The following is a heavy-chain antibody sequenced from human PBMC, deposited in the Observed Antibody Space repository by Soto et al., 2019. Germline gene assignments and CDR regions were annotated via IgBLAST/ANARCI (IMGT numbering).Heavy chain of an antibody. CDR3: AREGVHNYTEYYFDY. D-gene: IGHD3-10*01. CDR1: GFTFSYYP. J-gene: IGHJ4*02. CDR2: ISGIKNYI. V-gene: IGHV3-21*06. Sequence: EVQLVESGVGLVNPGGSLTLSCAASGFTFSYYPLHWVRRAPGKGLEWVSSISGIKNYIRYADSVKGRFTISRDNAKTSLYLQMNSLTAEDTAVYYCAREGVHNYTEYYFDYWGQGTLVTVSS.